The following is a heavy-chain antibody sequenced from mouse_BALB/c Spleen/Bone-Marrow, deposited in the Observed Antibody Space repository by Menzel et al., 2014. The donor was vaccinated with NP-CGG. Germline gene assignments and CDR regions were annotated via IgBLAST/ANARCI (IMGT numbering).Heavy chain of an antibody. Sequence: DVQLVESGGGLVKPGGSLKLSCAASGFTFSDYYMYWVRQTPEKRPEWVAIISDGGSYTFYPDSVKGRFTISRDNAKNSPYLQMSSLKSEDTAMYYCARDGDYSYAWFAYWGQGTLVTVSA. V-gene: IGHV5-4*02. J-gene: IGHJ3*01. D-gene: IGHD2-12*01. CDR3: ARDGDYSYAWFAY. CDR1: GFTFSDYY. CDR2: ISDGGSYT.